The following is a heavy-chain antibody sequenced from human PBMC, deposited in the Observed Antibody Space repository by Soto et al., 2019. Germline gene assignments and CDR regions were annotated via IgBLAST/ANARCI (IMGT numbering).Heavy chain of an antibody. D-gene: IGHD4-4*01. CDR2: IYPGDSDT. J-gene: IGHJ6*02. V-gene: IGHV5-51*01. CDR3: ARAGYSNSNYYYYYGMDV. Sequence: PGESLKISCKGSGYSFTSYWIGWVRQMPGKGLEWMGIIYPGDSDTRYSPSFQGQVTISADKSISTAYLQWSSLKASDTAMYYCARAGYSNSNYYYYYGMDVWGQGTTVTVSS. CDR1: GYSFTSYW.